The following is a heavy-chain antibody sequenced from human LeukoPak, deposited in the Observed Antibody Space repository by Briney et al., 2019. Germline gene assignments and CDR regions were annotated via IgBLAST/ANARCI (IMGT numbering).Heavy chain of an antibody. CDR1: GGSISSSSYY. CDR2: IYYSGST. CDR3: ARGEGMDV. D-gene: IGHD1-26*01. Sequence: SETLSLTCTVSGGSISSSSYYWGWIRQPPGKGLEWIGSIYYSGSTYYNPSLKSRVTISVDTSKNQFSLKLSSVTAADTAVYYCARGEGMDVWGQGTTVTVSS. V-gene: IGHV4-39*07. J-gene: IGHJ6*02.